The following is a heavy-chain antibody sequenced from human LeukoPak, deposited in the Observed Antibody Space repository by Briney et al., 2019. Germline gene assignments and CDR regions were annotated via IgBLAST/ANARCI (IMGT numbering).Heavy chain of an antibody. J-gene: IGHJ5*02. CDR3: AREDRVRGVINNNWFDP. Sequence: ASVKVSCKASGYTFTGYYMHWVRQGPGQGLEWMGCINPNSGGTNYAQKFQGRVTMTRDTSISTGYMELSRLRSDDTAVYYCAREDRVRGVINNNWFDPWGQGTLVTVSS. CDR2: INPNSGGT. V-gene: IGHV1-2*02. CDR1: GYTFTGYY. D-gene: IGHD3-10*01.